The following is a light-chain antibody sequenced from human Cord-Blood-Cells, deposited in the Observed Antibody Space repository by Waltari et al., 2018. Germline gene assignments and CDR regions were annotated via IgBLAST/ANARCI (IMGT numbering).Light chain of an antibody. CDR3: YSTDSSGNHNWV. CDR1: ALRKKY. Sequence: SYELTQLPTVSVSPGPTSRITCSGDALRKKYAYWYQQKSGQATGLVIYEDSKRPTGIPGRFSGSTSGTMATFTISGAQVEDEADYYCYSTDSSGNHNWVFGGGTKLTVL. J-gene: IGLJ3*02. V-gene: IGLV3-10*01. CDR2: EDS.